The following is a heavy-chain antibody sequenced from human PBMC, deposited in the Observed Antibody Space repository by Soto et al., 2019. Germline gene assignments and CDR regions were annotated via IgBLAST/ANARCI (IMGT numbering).Heavy chain of an antibody. D-gene: IGHD2-15*01. J-gene: IGHJ6*02. V-gene: IGHV1-69*13. Sequence: ASVKVSCKASGGTFSSYAISWVRQAPGQGLEWMGGIIPIFGTANYAQKFQGRVTITADESTSTAYMELSSLRSEDTAVYYCARDQGCSGGSCYNEYPRAGYYYYGMDVWGQGTTVTVSS. CDR2: IIPIFGTA. CDR1: GGTFSSYA. CDR3: ARDQGCSGGSCYNEYPRAGYYYYGMDV.